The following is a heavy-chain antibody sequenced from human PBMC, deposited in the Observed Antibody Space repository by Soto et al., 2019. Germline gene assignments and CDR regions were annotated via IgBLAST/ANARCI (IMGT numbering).Heavy chain of an antibody. D-gene: IGHD4-17*01. V-gene: IGHV3-74*01. CDR1: GFTFSSAW. CDR2: INTDGSDT. Sequence: PGGSLRLSCAASGFTFSSAWMHWVRQAPGKGLVWVSRINTDGSDTSYADSVKGRFTISRDNSKNTLYLQMNSLRAEDTAVYYCAKGLFSGYGDYDWGQGTLVTVSS. J-gene: IGHJ4*02. CDR3: AKGLFSGYGDYD.